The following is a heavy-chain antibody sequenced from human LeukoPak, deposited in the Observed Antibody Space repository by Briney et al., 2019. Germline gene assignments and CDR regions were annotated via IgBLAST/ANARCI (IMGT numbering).Heavy chain of an antibody. D-gene: IGHD3-10*01. Sequence: PSETLSLTCTVSGGSISSSSYYWGWIRQPPGKGLEWIGSIYYSGSTYYNPSLKSRVTISVDTSKNQFSLKLSSVTAADTAVYYCARDGYRHYYGSGSYTYWGQGTLVTVSS. V-gene: IGHV4-39*07. CDR3: ARDGYRHYYGSGSYTY. J-gene: IGHJ4*02. CDR1: GGSISSSSYY. CDR2: IYYSGST.